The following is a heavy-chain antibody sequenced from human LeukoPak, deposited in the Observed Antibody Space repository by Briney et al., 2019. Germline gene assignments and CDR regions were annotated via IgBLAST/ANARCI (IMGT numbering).Heavy chain of an antibody. Sequence: SETLSLTCTVSGGSISSSSYYWGWIRQPPGKGPEWIGSIYYSGSTYYNPSLKSRVTISVDTSKNQFSLKPSSVTAADTAVYYCALAVAGPTYYWGQGTLVTVSS. CDR1: GGSISSSSYY. CDR2: IYYSGST. V-gene: IGHV4-39*01. D-gene: IGHD6-19*01. CDR3: ALAVAGPTYY. J-gene: IGHJ4*02.